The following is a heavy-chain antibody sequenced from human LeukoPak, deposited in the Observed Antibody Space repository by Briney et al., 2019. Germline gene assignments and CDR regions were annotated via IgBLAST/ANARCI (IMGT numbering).Heavy chain of an antibody. J-gene: IGHJ4*02. CDR2: ISSDGSST. CDR1: GFTFSDYY. V-gene: IGHV3-74*01. Sequence: GGSLRLSCAASGFTFSDYYMSWIRQAPGKGLVWVSRISSDGSSTSYADSVKGRFTISRDNAKNTLHLQMNSLRAEDTAVYYCARGGPYSASDYWGQGTLVTVSS. D-gene: IGHD1-26*01. CDR3: ARGGPYSASDY.